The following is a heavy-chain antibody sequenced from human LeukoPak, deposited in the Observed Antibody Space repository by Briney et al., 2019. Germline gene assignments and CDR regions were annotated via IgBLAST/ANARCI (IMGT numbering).Heavy chain of an antibody. V-gene: IGHV3-23*01. CDR1: TFNNYA. CDR2: ISGRGDTT. CDR3: AKGGRWLQEQLDY. D-gene: IGHD5-24*01. J-gene: IGHJ4*02. Sequence: GGSLRLSCEFTFNNYAVTWVRQAPGKGPEWVSTISGRGDTTYYADSVKGRFTISRDNSKNTLYLQMNSLRAEDTAVYYCAKGGRWLQEQLDYWGQGTLVTVSS.